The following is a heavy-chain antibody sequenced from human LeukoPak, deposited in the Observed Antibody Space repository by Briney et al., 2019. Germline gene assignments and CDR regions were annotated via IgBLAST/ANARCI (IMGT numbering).Heavy chain of an antibody. CDR1: GFTFDDYG. J-gene: IGHJ3*02. D-gene: IGHD6-13*01. V-gene: IGHV3-20*04. CDR3: ARVWFAAAGTGAFDI. CDR2: INWNGGST. Sequence: GGSLRLSCAPSGFTFDDYGMSWVHQAPGKGLEWVSGINWNGGSTGYADSVKGRFTISRDNAKNSLYLQMNSLRAEDTALYYCARVWFAAAGTGAFDIWGHGTMVTVSS.